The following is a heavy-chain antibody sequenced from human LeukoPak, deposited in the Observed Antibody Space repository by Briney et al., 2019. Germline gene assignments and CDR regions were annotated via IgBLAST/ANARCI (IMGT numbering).Heavy chain of an antibody. CDR3: ARGYCSSTSCYGYYYYYGMDV. V-gene: IGHV6-1*01. CDR2: TYYRSKWYN. J-gene: IGHJ6*02. Sequence: SQTLSLTCAISGDSVSSTSAAWHWIRQSPSRGLEWLGRTYYRSKWYNDYAVSVKSRIIINPDTSKNQFSLQLNSVTPEDTAVYYCARGYCSSTSCYGYYYYYGMDVWGQGTTVTVSS. CDR1: GDSVSSTSAA. D-gene: IGHD2-2*01.